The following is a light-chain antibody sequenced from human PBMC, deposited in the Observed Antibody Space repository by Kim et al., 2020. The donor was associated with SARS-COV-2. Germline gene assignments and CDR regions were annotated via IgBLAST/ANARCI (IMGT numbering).Light chain of an antibody. Sequence: VPSSCSGSNSNLGHYYVTCSQHFPSTAPKLLIYDHNKRPSGIPERFSGSKSGPSATLGITGLQTGAEADYYCGTWDGSLSVGVFGGGTKLTVL. V-gene: IGLV1-51*01. J-gene: IGLJ2*01. CDR1: NSNLGHYY. CDR2: DHN. CDR3: GTWDGSLSVGV.